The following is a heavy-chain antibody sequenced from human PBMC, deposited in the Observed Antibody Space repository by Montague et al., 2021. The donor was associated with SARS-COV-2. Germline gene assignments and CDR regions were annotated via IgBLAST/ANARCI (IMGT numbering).Heavy chain of an antibody. CDR1: GASRSTSPYY. CDR2: ISYSATS. J-gene: IGHJ4*02. CDR3: ARLGITLGGVIVIRYCFDF. D-gene: IGHD3-16*02. Sequence: SETLSLTCTFSGASRSTSPYYWGWIRQPPGKGLEWIGGISYSATSYSNLSLKSRVTMSVDTSRNQLSLNLSSVTVADTAVYYCARLGITLGGVIVIRYCFDFWGQGTLVTVSS. V-gene: IGHV4-39*01.